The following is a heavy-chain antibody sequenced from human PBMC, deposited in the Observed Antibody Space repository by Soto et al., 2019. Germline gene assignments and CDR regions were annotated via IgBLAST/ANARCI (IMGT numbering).Heavy chain of an antibody. CDR2: IYYSGST. J-gene: IGHJ4*02. CDR3: ARHEAPTPYFDY. V-gene: IGHV4-59*08. Sequence: SETLSLTCTVSGGSISSYYWSWIRQPPGKGLEWIGYIYYSGSTNYNPSLKSRVTISVDTSKNQFSLKLSSVTAADTAVYYCARHEAPTPYFDYWGQGTLVTVSS. CDR1: GGSISSYY.